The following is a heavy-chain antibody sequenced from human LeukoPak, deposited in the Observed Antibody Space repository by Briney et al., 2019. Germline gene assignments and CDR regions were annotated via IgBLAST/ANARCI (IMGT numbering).Heavy chain of an antibody. D-gene: IGHD2-2*02. CDR1: GGSFSGYY. Sequence: MPSETLSLTCAVYGGSFSGYYWSWIRQPPGKGLEWIGEINHSGSTNYNPSLKSRVTISVDTSKNQFSLKLSSVTAADTAVYYCARGPENNCSSTSCYTEQFDYWGQGTLVTVSS. CDR3: ARGPENNCSSTSCYTEQFDY. CDR2: INHSGST. J-gene: IGHJ4*02. V-gene: IGHV4-34*01.